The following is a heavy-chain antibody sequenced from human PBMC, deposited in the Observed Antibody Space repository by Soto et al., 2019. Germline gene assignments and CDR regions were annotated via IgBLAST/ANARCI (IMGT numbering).Heavy chain of an antibody. Sequence: GASVKVSCKASGYTFTSYDINWVRQATGQGLEWMGWMNPNSANTGYAQKFQGRVTMTRNTSISTAYMELSSLRSEDTAVYYCARFLRGYSGYELLEADGMDVWGQGTTVTVSS. J-gene: IGHJ6*02. D-gene: IGHD5-12*01. CDR2: MNPNSANT. CDR1: GYTFTSYD. V-gene: IGHV1-8*01. CDR3: ARFLRGYSGYELLEADGMDV.